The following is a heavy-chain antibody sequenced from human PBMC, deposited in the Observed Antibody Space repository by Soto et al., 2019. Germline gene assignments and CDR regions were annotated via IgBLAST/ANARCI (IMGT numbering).Heavy chain of an antibody. CDR1: GGSISNHY. CDR3: AKRTVSDSTSGPYNWLYP. V-gene: IGHV4-59*08. CDR2: VYNSGST. D-gene: IGHD2-2*01. J-gene: IGHJ5*02. Sequence: SETLSLTCTVSGGSISNHYWNWLRQPPGRGLKWIGCVYNSGSTIYNPSLESRVTISVDTSKNQFSLSLSSVTAADTAVYYCAKRTVSDSTSGPYNWLYPWGQGALVTVSS.